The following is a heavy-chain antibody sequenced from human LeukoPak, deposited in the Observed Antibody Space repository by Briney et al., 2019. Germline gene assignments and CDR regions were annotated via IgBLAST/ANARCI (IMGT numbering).Heavy chain of an antibody. CDR1: GGSIRSYY. CDR2: IYYSGST. D-gene: IGHD3-22*01. CDR3: ARDYYDSSGYYLFDP. Sequence: SETLSLTCTGSGGSIRSYYWSWIRQPPGKGLEWIGYIYYSGSTNYNPSLKSRVTISVDTSKNQFSLKLSSVTAADTAVYYCARDYYDSSGYYLFDPWGQGTLVTVSS. V-gene: IGHV4-59*01. J-gene: IGHJ5*02.